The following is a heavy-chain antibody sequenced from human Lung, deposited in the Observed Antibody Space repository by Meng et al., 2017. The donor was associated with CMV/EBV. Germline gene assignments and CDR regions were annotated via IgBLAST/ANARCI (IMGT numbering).Heavy chain of an antibody. CDR2: IPHRGSS. J-gene: IGHJ1*01. D-gene: IGHD3-10*01. CDR3: LRRSGGSV. Sequence: VELRESGPELVKTSETLSLTCAVSGDSITNHNWWAWVRQPPGKGLEWIGEIPHRGSSAYNPSLKSRVSMSIDKSKNQFSLKLTSVTAADTAVYHCLRRSGGSVWGQGTLVTVSS. CDR1: GDSITNHNW. V-gene: IGHV4-4*02.